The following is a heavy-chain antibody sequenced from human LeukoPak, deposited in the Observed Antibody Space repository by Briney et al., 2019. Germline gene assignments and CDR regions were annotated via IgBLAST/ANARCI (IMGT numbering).Heavy chain of an antibody. CDR1: GGTFSDHA. CDR3: AIIAVGGVDPFDS. D-gene: IGHD6-19*01. J-gene: IGHJ4*02. V-gene: IGHV1-69*04. CDR2: IIPLLGVR. Sequence: ASVKVSCKASGGTFSDHAVSWVRQAPGHGLEWMGRIIPLLGVRSYAQKFQDRVTVSADKSTSTAYMELSSLRSEDSALYYCAIIAVGGVDPFDSWGQGTLVTVSS.